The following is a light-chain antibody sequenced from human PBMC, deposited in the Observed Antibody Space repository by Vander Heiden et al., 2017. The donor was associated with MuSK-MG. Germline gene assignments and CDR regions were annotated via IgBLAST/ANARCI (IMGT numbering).Light chain of an antibody. J-gene: IGKJ2*01. CDR2: SAS. CDR3: QQLSTSPPYT. V-gene: IGKV1-9*01. Sequence: DIQLTQSPSFMSASVGDRVTITCRASQGISDYLAWYQQKPGKAPKLLIYSASTLQSGVPSRFSGSGSGTEFTLTISSLQPKDFATYYCQQLSTSPPYTFGQGTRLEIK. CDR1: QGISDY.